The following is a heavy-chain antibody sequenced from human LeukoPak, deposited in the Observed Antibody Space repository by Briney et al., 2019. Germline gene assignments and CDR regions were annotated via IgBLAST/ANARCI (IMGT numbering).Heavy chain of an antibody. CDR2: INHSGST. V-gene: IGHV4-34*01. CDR3: ARDLHAFDP. CDR1: GGSFSGYY. J-gene: IGHJ5*02. Sequence: SETLSLTCAVYGGSFSGYYLSWIRQPPGKGLEWIGEINHSGSTNYNPSLKSRVTISVDTSKNQFSLKLSSVTAADTAVYYCARDLHAFDPWGQGTLVTVSS.